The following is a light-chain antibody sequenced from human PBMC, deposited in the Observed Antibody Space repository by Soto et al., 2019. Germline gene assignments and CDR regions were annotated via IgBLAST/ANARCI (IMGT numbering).Light chain of an antibody. CDR2: GAS. CDR3: QHYNNWPEYT. V-gene: IGKV3-15*01. J-gene: IGKJ2*01. Sequence: ELVLTQSPATLSVSPGEGVTLSCRASQSVGTSLAWYQQKPGQPPRLLIYGASTSVTGIPARFSGRGSATVFTLTITSLQSEDFAVYYCQHYNNWPEYTFGQGTKLDIK. CDR1: QSVGTS.